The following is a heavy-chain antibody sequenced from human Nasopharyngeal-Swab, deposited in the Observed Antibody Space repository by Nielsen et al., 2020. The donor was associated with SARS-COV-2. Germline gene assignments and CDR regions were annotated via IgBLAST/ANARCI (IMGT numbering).Heavy chain of an antibody. CDR1: GFTFGYYG. J-gene: IGHJ6*02. Sequence: GESLKISCAASGFTFGYYGMHWVRQAPGKGLEWVAVISYDGSKKYYVDSVKGRLTISRDNSKNTLYLQMNSLRAEDTAVYYCAGDIGHSSGWYSYYSYGMDVWGQGTTVTVSS. CDR2: ISYDGSKK. CDR3: AGDIGHSSGWYSYYSYGMDV. V-gene: IGHV3-30*03. D-gene: IGHD6-19*01.